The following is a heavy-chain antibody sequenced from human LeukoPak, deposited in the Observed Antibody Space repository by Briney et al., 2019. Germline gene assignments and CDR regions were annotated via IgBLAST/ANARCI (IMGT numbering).Heavy chain of an antibody. CDR3: TRGRITFGGVMTYYLDY. CDR1: GFTFGGYA. D-gene: IGHD3-16*01. Sequence: GGSLRLSCTASGFTFGGYAMSWVRQAPGKGLEWVGFIRSKAYGGTTEYAASVKGRFTISRDDSKSIAYLQMNSLKTEDTAVYYCTRGRITFGGVMTYYLDYWGQGTLVTVSS. CDR2: IRSKAYGGTT. J-gene: IGHJ4*02. V-gene: IGHV3-49*04.